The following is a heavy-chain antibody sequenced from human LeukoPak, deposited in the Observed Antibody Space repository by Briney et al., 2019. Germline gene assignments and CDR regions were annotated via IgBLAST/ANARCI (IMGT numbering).Heavy chain of an antibody. Sequence: ASVKVSCKASGYTFTGYYMHWVRQAPGQGLEWMGWINPNSGGTNYAQKFQGRVTITADKSTSTAYMELSSLRSEDTAVYYCARTPYYDSSGYSAYWGQGTLVTVSS. D-gene: IGHD3-22*01. CDR1: GYTFTGYY. V-gene: IGHV1-2*02. CDR2: INPNSGGT. J-gene: IGHJ4*02. CDR3: ARTPYYDSSGYSAY.